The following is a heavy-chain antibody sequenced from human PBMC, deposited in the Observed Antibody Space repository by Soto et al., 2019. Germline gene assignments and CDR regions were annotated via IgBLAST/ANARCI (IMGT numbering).Heavy chain of an antibody. J-gene: IGHJ6*02. CDR3: ARDWDDSSGYYYKKDYYGMDV. D-gene: IGHD3-22*01. CDR1: GYTFTGYY. V-gene: IGHV1-69*13. CDR2: IIPIFGTA. Sequence: ASVKVSCKASGYTFTGYYMHWVRQAPGQGLEWMGGIIPIFGTANYAQKFQGRVTITADESTSTAYMELSSLRSEDTAVYYCARDWDDSSGYYYKKDYYGMDVWGQGTTLTVSS.